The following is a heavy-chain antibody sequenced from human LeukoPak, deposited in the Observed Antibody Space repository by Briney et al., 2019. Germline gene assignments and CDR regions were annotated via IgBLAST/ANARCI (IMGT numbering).Heavy chain of an antibody. CDR2: IWYDGSNK. D-gene: IGHD3-22*01. CDR3: ARDVDPYDSSGYYSDY. Sequence: GGSLRLSCAASGFTFSSYGMHWVRQAPGKGLEWVAVIWYDGSNKYYADSVKGRFTISRDNSKNTLYLQMNSLRAEDTAAYYCARDVDPYDSSGYYSDYWGQGTLVTVSS. CDR1: GFTFSSYG. J-gene: IGHJ4*02. V-gene: IGHV3-33*01.